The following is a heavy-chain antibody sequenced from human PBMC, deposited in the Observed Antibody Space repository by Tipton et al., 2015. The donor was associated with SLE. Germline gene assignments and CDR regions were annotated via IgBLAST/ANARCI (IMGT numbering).Heavy chain of an antibody. CDR2: INHSGST. J-gene: IGHJ6*03. V-gene: IGHV4-38-2*02. CDR3: ARDLGGYYYYYMDV. D-gene: IGHD3-16*01. CDR1: GYSISSGYY. Sequence: TLSLTCAVSGYSISSGYYWGWIRQPPGKGLEWIGEINHSGSTNYNPSLKSRVTISVDKSKNQFSLKLSSVTAADTAVYYCARDLGGYYYYYMDVWGKGTTVTVSS.